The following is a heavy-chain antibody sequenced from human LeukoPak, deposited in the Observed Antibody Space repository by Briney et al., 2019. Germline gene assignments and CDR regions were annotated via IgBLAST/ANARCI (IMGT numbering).Heavy chain of an antibody. J-gene: IGHJ4*02. D-gene: IGHD3-10*01. CDR3: ARIPVRGLWFGEFKIDY. Sequence: GGSLRLSCAASGFTVSSNYMSWVRQAPGKGLEWVSVIYSGGSTYYADSVKGRFTISRDNSKNTLYLQMNSLRAEDTAVYYCARIPVRGLWFGEFKIDYWGQGTLVTVSS. V-gene: IGHV3-53*01. CDR2: IYSGGST. CDR1: GFTVSSNY.